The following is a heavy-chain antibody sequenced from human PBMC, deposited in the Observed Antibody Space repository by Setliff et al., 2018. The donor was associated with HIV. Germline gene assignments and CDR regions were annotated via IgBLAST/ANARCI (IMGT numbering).Heavy chain of an antibody. Sequence: SETLSLTCTVSGGSISSGGYYWSWIRQHPGKGLEWIAYTYYSGSTYYNPSLQSRVTISVDTSKNQFSLKVTSVTAADTAVYYCARALGIGSAYFQHWGLGTLVTVSS. D-gene: IGHD6-19*01. J-gene: IGHJ1*01. CDR1: GGSISSGGYY. V-gene: IGHV4-31*03. CDR3: ARALGIGSAYFQH. CDR2: TYYSGST.